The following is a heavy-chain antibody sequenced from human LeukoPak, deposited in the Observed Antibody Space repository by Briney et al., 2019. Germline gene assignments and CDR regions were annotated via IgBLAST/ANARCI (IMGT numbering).Heavy chain of an antibody. D-gene: IGHD5-18*01. Sequence: PGGSLRLSCAASGFTFSSYAMSWVRQAPGKGLEWVSAISGSGGSTYHADSVKGRFTISRDNSKNTLYLQMNSLRAEDTAVYYCAKVGGYSYGPNDYWGQGTLVTVSS. CDR1: GFTFSSYA. CDR3: AKVGGYSYGPNDY. CDR2: ISGSGGST. J-gene: IGHJ4*02. V-gene: IGHV3-23*01.